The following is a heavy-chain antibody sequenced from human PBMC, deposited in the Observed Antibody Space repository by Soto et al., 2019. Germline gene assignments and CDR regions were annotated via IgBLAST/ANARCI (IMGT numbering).Heavy chain of an antibody. CDR1: GFAVGSNF. CDR2: IYAGGST. CDR3: ARGARMGYYDSSGYCFDP. Sequence: TGRSLRLSCAASGFAVGSNFMIWVRQAPGKGLQWVSLIYAGGSTYYADSVKGRFTISRDKSKNTLFLQMNSLRAEDTAVYYCARGARMGYYDSSGYCFDPWGQGT. D-gene: IGHD3-22*01. J-gene: IGHJ5*02. V-gene: IGHV3-66*01.